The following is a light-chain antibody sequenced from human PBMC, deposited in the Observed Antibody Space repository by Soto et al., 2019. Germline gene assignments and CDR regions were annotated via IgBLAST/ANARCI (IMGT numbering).Light chain of an antibody. CDR1: QSVSSNY. Sequence: EIVLTQSPGTLSLSPGERATLSCRASQSVSSNYLAWFQQKPDQAPRLLMYGASNRATGIPDRFSGSGSGTDFTLTVSRLEPEDFAVYYCQQYGSSPWAFGQGTKVDI. CDR2: GAS. V-gene: IGKV3-20*01. J-gene: IGKJ1*01. CDR3: QQYGSSPWA.